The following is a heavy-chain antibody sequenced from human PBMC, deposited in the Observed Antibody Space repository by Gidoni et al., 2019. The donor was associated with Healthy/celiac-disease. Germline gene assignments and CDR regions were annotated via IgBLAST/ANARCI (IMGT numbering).Heavy chain of an antibody. CDR2: ISSSSSYI. V-gene: IGHV3-21*01. CDR3: ARVGSSWYYYGMDV. D-gene: IGHD6-13*01. CDR1: GFTFSSYS. Sequence: EVQLVESGGGLVKPGGSLRLSCAASGFTFSSYSMNWVRQAPGKGLEWFSSISSSSSYIYYADSVKGRFTISRDNAKNSLYLQMNSLRAEDTAVYYCARVGSSWYYYGMDVWGQGTTVTVSS. J-gene: IGHJ6*02.